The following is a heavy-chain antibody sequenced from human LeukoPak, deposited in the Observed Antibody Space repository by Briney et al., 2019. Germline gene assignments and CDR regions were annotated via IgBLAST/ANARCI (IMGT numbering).Heavy chain of an antibody. CDR3: AKDRSAARVGATPTYYFDY. V-gene: IGHV3-23*01. Sequence: GALRLSCAASGITFSSYAMNWVRQAPGEGLEWVSVISGSGGSTYYADSVKGRFTISRDNSKNTLYLQMNSLRAEDTAVYYCAKDRSAARVGATPTYYFDYWGQGTLVTVSS. D-gene: IGHD1-26*01. J-gene: IGHJ4*02. CDR1: GITFSSYA. CDR2: ISGSGGST.